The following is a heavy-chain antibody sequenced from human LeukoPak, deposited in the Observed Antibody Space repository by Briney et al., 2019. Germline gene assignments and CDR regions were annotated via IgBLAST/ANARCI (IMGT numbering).Heavy chain of an antibody. V-gene: IGHV3-23*01. CDR2: IGVSGAT. CDR3: AKRDSSGSYYFDY. D-gene: IGHD6-19*01. CDR1: GFTFSSNH. J-gene: IGHJ4*02. Sequence: GGSLRLSCAASGFTFSSNHMSWVRQAPGKGLEWVSTIGVSGATYYADSVKGRFAISRDKSKNTLYLQINTLRAEDTAVYYCAKRDSSGSYYFDYWGQGTLVTVSS.